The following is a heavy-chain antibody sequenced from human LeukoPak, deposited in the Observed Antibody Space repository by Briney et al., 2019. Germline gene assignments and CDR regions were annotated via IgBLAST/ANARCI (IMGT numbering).Heavy chain of an antibody. J-gene: IGHJ4*02. V-gene: IGHV3-7*01. Sequence: GGSLTLSCAASGFIFGRDSMNWVRQAPGKGLEWVANIKQDGSEKYYVDSVKGRFTISRDNAKNSLYLQMNSLRAEDTAVYYCARDIAAAGDYWGQGTLVTVSS. CDR1: GFIFGRDS. D-gene: IGHD6-13*01. CDR2: IKQDGSEK. CDR3: ARDIAAAGDY.